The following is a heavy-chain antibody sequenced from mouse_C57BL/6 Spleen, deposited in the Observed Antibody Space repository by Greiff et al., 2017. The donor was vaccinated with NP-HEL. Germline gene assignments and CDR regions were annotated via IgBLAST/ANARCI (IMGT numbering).Heavy chain of an antibody. D-gene: IGHD1-1*01. CDR3: AVTTVVAGDWYFDV. J-gene: IGHJ1*03. CDR2: IWSGGST. CDR1: GFSLTSYG. V-gene: IGHV2-2*01. Sequence: QVQLQQSGPGLVQPSQSLSITCTVSGFSLTSYGVHWVRQSPGKGLEWLGVIWSGGSTDYNAAFISRLSISKDNSKSQVFFKMNSLQADDTAIYYCAVTTVVAGDWYFDVWGTGTTVTVSS.